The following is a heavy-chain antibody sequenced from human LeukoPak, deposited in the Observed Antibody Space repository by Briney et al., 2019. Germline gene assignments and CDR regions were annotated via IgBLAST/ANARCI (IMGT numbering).Heavy chain of an antibody. V-gene: IGHV3-7*01. CDR3: AREYSSSWSAVSYFDY. D-gene: IGHD6-13*01. CDR2: IKQDGSEK. J-gene: IGHJ4*02. CDR1: GFTFSSYA. Sequence: GGSLRLSCAASGFTFSSYAMSWVRQAPGKGLEWVADIKQDGSEKYYVDSVKGRFTISRDNAKNSLYLQMNSLRAEDTAVYYCAREYSSSWSAVSYFDYWGQGTLVTVPS.